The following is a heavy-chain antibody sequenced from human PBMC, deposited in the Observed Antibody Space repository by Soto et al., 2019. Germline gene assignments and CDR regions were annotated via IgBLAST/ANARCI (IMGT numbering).Heavy chain of an antibody. J-gene: IGHJ4*02. D-gene: IGHD3-10*01. Sequence: GGSLRLSCAASGFTFSSYAMSWVRQAPGKGLEWVSAISGSGGSTYYADSVKGRFTISRDNSKNTLYLQMNSLRAEDTAVYYCANPRMVRGVIILPFDYWGQGTLVTVSS. CDR1: GFTFSSYA. CDR3: ANPRMVRGVIILPFDY. V-gene: IGHV3-23*01. CDR2: ISGSGGST.